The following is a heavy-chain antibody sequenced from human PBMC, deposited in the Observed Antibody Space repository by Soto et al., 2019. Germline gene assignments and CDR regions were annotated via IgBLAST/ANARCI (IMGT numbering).Heavy chain of an antibody. Sequence: QITLKESGPTLVKPTQTLTLTCTFSGFSLSTSGVGVGWIRQPPGKALEWLALIYWDDDKRYSPSLKSRLTITKDTSKNQVVLTMTNMDPVDTAAYYCADDDYGDPVDYLGQGTLVTVSS. CDR1: GFSLSTSGVG. D-gene: IGHD4-17*01. J-gene: IGHJ4*02. V-gene: IGHV2-5*02. CDR3: ADDDYGDPVDY. CDR2: IYWDDDK.